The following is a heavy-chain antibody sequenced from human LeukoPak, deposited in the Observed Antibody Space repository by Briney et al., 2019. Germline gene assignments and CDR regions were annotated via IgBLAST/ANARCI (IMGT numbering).Heavy chain of an antibody. J-gene: IGHJ4*02. V-gene: IGHV3-15*01. CDR1: GFSFSIAW. D-gene: IGHD2-21*02. CDR3: TTRVRYCGGDCYPPDY. Sequence: GGSLRLSCAASGFSFSIAWMTWVRQTPGKGLEWVGRIKSKTDGGTTDYAAPVKGRFTISRDDSQNTLYLQMNSLKTDDTALYYCTTRVRYCGGDCYPPDYWGQGPWSPSPQ. CDR2: IKSKTDGGTT.